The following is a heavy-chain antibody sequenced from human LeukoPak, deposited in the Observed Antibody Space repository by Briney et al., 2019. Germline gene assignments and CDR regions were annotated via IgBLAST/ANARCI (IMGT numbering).Heavy chain of an antibody. CDR2: ISGDGGST. D-gene: IGHD3-3*01. V-gene: IGHV3-43*02. CDR1: GFTFDDYA. Sequence: GGSLRLSCAASGFTFDDYAMHWVRQAPGKGLEWVSLISGDGGSTYYADSVKGRFNISRDNSKNSLYLQMNSLRTEDTALYYCAKDISNYDFWSGFYTWGQGTLVTVSS. J-gene: IGHJ5*02. CDR3: AKDISNYDFWSGFYT.